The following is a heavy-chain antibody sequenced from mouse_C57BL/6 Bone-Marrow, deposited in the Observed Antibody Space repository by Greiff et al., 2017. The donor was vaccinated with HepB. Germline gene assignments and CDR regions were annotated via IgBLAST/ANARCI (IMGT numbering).Heavy chain of an antibody. J-gene: IGHJ2*01. CDR1: GFTFSSYA. CDR3: ARRGLGVDY. V-gene: IGHV5-4*03. D-gene: IGHD3-1*01. CDR2: ISDGGSYT. Sequence: EVNLVESGGGLVKPGGSLKLSCAASGFTFSSYAMSWVRQTPEKRLEWVAIISDGGSYTYYPDNVKGRFTISRDNAKNNLYLQMSHLKSEDTAMYYCARRGLGVDYWGQGTTLTVSS.